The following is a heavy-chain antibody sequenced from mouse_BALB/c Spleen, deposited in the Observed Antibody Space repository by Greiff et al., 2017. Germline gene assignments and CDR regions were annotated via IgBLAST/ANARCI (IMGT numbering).Heavy chain of an antibody. V-gene: IGHV1-85*01. CDR3: ARKIIRLGCMDY. J-gene: IGHJ4*01. D-gene: IGHD1-2*01. Sequence: QVQLQQSGAELVKPGASVKLSCKASGYTFTSYAINWVRQRPEQGLEWIGWIFPGDGSTKYNEKFKGKATLTTEKSSSTAYMQLSRLTSEDSAVYFWARKIIRLGCMDYWGQGTSVTVA. CDR2: IFPGDGST. CDR1: GYTFTSYA.